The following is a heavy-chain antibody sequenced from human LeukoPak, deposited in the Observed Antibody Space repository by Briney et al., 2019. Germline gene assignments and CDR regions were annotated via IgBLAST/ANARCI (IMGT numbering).Heavy chain of an antibody. J-gene: IGHJ4*02. CDR2: ISGSGDTT. D-gene: IGHD1-26*01. V-gene: IGHV3-23*01. CDR3: TAGELLRNY. Sequence: GGSLRLSCAASGFTFSSYSMNWVRQAPGKGLEWVSIISGSGDTTYYADSVKGRFTISRDNSKNTLYLQMNSLRAEDTAVYYCTAGELLRNYWGQGTLVTVSS. CDR1: GFTFSSYS.